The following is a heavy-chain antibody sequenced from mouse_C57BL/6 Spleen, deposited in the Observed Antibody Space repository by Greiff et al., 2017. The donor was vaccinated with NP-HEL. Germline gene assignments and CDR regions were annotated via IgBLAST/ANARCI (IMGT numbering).Heavy chain of an antibody. V-gene: IGHV5-6*01. CDR2: MSSGGSYT. J-gene: IGHJ2*01. CDR3: ARKYYGPLDY. Sequence: EVKLVESGGDLVKPGGSLKLSCPASGFTFSGYAMSWVRQTPDKRLEWVATMSSGGSYTYYPDSVKGRFTISRDNAKNTLYLQMSSLKSEDTAMYYCARKYYGPLDYWGQGTTLTVSS. CDR1: GFTFSGYA. D-gene: IGHD1-2*01.